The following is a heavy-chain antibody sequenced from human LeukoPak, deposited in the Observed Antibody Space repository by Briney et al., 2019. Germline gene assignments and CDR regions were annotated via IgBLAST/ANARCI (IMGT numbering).Heavy chain of an antibody. CDR1: GFTFSIYG. D-gene: IGHD4-11*01. CDR2: ISSSSTYI. CDR3: ARDLTTVTTAVFAY. J-gene: IGHJ4*02. V-gene: IGHV3-21*06. Sequence: GRSLSLSCAASGFTFSIYGMHWVRQAPAKGLEWVSSISSSSTYIYYADSVKGRFTIFRDKAKHSLYLQMSSLRAEDTAVYYCARDLTTVTTAVFAYWGQGTLVTVSS.